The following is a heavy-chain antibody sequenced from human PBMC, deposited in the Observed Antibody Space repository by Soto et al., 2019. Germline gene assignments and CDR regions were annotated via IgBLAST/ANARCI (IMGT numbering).Heavy chain of an antibody. D-gene: IGHD1-26*01. V-gene: IGHV4-59*08. Sequence: QVQLQESGPGLVKPSETLSLTCTVSGGSMRNYCWSWIRQPPGKGLKWIAYMCDSGVTNNDPSLKSRVTISMDTSKSQLSLQLTFVSAADTAVYYCARHRGNAPFDRWGQGTLVTVSS. CDR3: ARHRGNAPFDR. CDR1: GGSMRNYC. CDR2: MCDSGVT. J-gene: IGHJ4*02.